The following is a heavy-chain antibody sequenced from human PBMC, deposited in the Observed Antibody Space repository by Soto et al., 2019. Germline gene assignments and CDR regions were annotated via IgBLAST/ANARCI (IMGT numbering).Heavy chain of an antibody. D-gene: IGHD3-22*01. CDR2: ISGSGGST. Sequence: GGSLRLSCAASGFTFSSYTMNWVRQAPGKGLEWVSSISGSGGSTYYADSVKGRFTISRDNSKNTLYLQMNSLRAEDTAVYYCAKDPIITVASYHYWYFDLWGRGTLVTVSS. CDR1: GFTFSSYT. V-gene: IGHV3-23*01. CDR3: AKDPIITVASYHYWYFDL. J-gene: IGHJ2*01.